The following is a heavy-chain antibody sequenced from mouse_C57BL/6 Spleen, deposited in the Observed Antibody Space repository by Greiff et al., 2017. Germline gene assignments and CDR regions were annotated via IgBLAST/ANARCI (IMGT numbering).Heavy chain of an antibody. CDR1: GYTFTDYY. J-gene: IGHJ4*01. V-gene: IGHV1-26*01. CDR2: INPNNGGT. D-gene: IGHD1-1*01. Sequence: EVQLQQSGPELVKPGASVKISCKASGYTFTDYYMNWVKQSHGKSLEWIGDINPNNGGTSYNQKFKGKATLTVDKSSSTAYMELRSLTSEDSAVYYCARVGLLRFYAMDYWGQGTSVTVSS. CDR3: ARVGLLRFYAMDY.